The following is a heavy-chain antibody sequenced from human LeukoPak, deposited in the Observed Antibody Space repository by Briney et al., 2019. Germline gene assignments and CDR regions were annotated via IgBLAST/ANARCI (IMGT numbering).Heavy chain of an antibody. Sequence: GGSLRLSCAASGFTFSSYWLHWVRQAPGKGLVWVSRINSDGSSTSYADSVKGRFTISRDNAKNTLYLQMNSLRAEDTAVYYCAELGITMIGGVWGKGTTVTISS. J-gene: IGHJ6*04. CDR2: INSDGSST. V-gene: IGHV3-74*01. CDR1: GFTFSSYW. D-gene: IGHD3-10*02. CDR3: AELGITMIGGV.